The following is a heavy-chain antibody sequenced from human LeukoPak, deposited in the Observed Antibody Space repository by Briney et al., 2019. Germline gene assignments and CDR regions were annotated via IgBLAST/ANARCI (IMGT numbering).Heavy chain of an antibody. Sequence: GESLKISCKGSGYSFSNYWIGWVRQMPGKGLGWMGIIYPGDSDTRYSPSFQGQVTISADKSISTAYLQWRSLKASDTAMYYCARPISENMITFGGPIDYWGQGTLVTVSS. CDR3: ARPISENMITFGGPIDY. CDR2: IYPGDSDT. J-gene: IGHJ4*02. V-gene: IGHV5-51*01. CDR1: GYSFSNYW. D-gene: IGHD3-16*01.